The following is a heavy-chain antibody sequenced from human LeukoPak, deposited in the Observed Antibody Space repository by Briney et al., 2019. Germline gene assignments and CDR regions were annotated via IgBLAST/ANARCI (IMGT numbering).Heavy chain of an antibody. CDR1: GGSFSGYY. Sequence: SETLSLTCAVYGGSFSGYYWSWIRQPPGKGLEWIGEINHSGGTNYNPSLKSRVTISVDTSKNQFSLKLSSVTAADTAVYYCARVGKRYFTSILLKHNDAFDIWGQGTMVTVSS. CDR2: INHSGGT. CDR3: ARVGKRYFTSILLKHNDAFDI. D-gene: IGHD3-9*01. J-gene: IGHJ3*02. V-gene: IGHV4-34*01.